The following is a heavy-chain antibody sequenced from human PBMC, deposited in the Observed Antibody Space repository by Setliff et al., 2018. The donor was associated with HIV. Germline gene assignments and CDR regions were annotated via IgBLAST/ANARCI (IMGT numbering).Heavy chain of an antibody. Sequence: SETLSLTCTVSGGSISSSSYYWGWIRQPPGKGLEWNGSIYTSGSTNYNPSLKSRITISVDTSKNQFSLRLSSVAAADTAVYYCARQGPVLVPASIDWRLPPSPIDYWGQGALVTVSS. D-gene: IGHD2-2*01. CDR1: GGSISSSSYY. CDR3: ARQGPVLVPASIDWRLPPSPIDY. J-gene: IGHJ4*02. CDR2: IYTSGST. V-gene: IGHV4-39*01.